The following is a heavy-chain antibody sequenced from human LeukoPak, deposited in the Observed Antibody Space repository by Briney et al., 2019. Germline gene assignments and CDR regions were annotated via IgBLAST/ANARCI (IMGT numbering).Heavy chain of an antibody. D-gene: IGHD6-13*01. CDR2: IKQDGSEK. J-gene: IGHJ4*02. CDR1: GFTFSSYG. V-gene: IGHV3-7*01. Sequence: PGGSLRLSRAASGFTFSSYGMHWVRQAPGKGLEWVANIKQDGSEKYFVDSVKGRFTISRDNAKNSLYLQMNSLRAEDTAVYYCAREAGTGDYWGQGTLVTVSS. CDR3: AREAGTGDY.